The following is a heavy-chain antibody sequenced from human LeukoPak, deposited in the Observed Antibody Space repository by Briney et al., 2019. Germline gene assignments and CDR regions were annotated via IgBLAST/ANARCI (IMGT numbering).Heavy chain of an antibody. CDR2: ISAFNGNT. CDR1: GYTFTSYG. D-gene: IGHD3-3*01. V-gene: IGHV1-18*01. CDR3: ARDLFERYYDSWSGYGPQDY. Sequence: GASVKVSCKASGYTFTSYGISWVRQAPGQGLEWMGWISAFNGNTNYAQKLQGRVTMTTDTSTSTAYMELRSLRSDDTAVYYCARDLFERYYDSWSGYGPQDYWGQGTLVTVSS. J-gene: IGHJ4*02.